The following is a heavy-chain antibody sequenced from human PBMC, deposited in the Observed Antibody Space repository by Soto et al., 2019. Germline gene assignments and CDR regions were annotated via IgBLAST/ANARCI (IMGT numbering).Heavy chain of an antibody. CDR3: ARGGTSGWLKGAYDV. Sequence: QVQLVQSGAEVKKPGSSVKVSCRASGGTLNKHAITWVRRAPGLGLEWLGGIIPMFGIPNYPQKFQGRVTITADDSTNTSHMALNSLTSDDTAVYYCARGGTSGWLKGAYDVWGQGTMVTVSS. V-gene: IGHV1-69*01. J-gene: IGHJ3*01. CDR1: GGTLNKHA. D-gene: IGHD6-19*01. CDR2: IIPMFGIP.